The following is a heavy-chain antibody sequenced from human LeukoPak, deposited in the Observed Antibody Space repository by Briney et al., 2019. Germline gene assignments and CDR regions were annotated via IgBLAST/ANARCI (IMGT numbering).Heavy chain of an antibody. D-gene: IGHD5-24*01. CDR2: INPSGGST. J-gene: IGHJ6*03. CDR1: GYTFTSYD. Sequence: ASVKVSCKASGYTFTSYDINWVRQATGQGLEWMGIINPSGGSTSYAQKFQGRVTMTRDMSTSTAYMELRSLRSDDTAVYYCARAGWLQLYYYYMDVWGKGTTVTVSS. V-gene: IGHV1-46*01. CDR3: ARAGWLQLYYYYMDV.